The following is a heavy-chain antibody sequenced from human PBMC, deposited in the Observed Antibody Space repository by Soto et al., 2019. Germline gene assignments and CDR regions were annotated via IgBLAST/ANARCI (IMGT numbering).Heavy chain of an antibody. CDR1: GYTFTSYG. CDR3: ARSVGVVTYNWFDP. V-gene: IGHV1-18*04. CDR2: SSAYNGNT. J-gene: IGHJ5*02. D-gene: IGHD3-3*01. Sequence: QVQLVQSGAEVKKPGATVKVSCKASGYTFTSYGISWVRQAPGQGLEWMGWSSAYNGNTNYAQKLQGRVTMTTDTSTRTAYMELRSLRSDDTAVYYCARSVGVVTYNWFDPWGQGTLVTVSS.